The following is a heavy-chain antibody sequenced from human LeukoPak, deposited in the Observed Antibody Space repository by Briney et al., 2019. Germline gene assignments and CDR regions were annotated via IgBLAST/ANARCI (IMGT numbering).Heavy chain of an antibody. CDR2: ISSSSSYI. D-gene: IGHD2-15*01. J-gene: IGHJ4*02. CDR3: AKDLGLLAAFDY. V-gene: IGHV3-21*01. CDR1: GFTFSSYS. Sequence: GGSLRLSCAASGFTFSSYSMNWVRQAPGKGLEWVSSISSSSSYIYYADSVKGRFTISRDNAKNSLYLQMNSLRAEDTAVYYCAKDLGLLAAFDYWGQGTLVTVSS.